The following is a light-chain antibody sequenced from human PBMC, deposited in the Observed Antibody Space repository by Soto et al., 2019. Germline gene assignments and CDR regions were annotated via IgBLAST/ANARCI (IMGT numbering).Light chain of an antibody. CDR1: QSVSSK. Sequence: EIVITQSPSTLSVSPPERSTLSCRASQSVSSKLAWYQQKPGQAPRLLIYDTSTRATGIPARFSGSGSGTEFTLTISSLQSEDFAVYYCQQYSNWPPITFGQGTRLEI. CDR3: QQYSNWPPIT. V-gene: IGKV3-15*01. CDR2: DTS. J-gene: IGKJ5*01.